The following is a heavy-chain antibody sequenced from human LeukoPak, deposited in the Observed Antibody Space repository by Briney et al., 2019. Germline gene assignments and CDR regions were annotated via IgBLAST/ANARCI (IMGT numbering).Heavy chain of an antibody. CDR3: ARHLGSSWYDAFDI. J-gene: IGHJ3*02. D-gene: IGHD6-13*01. Sequence: GESLKISCKGSGYSFTNYWIGWVRQMPGKGLKWMGIIYPGDSDARYSPSFQGQVTISADKSISTAYLQWSSLKASDTAMYYCARHLGSSWYDAFDIWGQGTMVTVSS. CDR2: IYPGDSDA. V-gene: IGHV5-51*01. CDR1: GYSFTNYW.